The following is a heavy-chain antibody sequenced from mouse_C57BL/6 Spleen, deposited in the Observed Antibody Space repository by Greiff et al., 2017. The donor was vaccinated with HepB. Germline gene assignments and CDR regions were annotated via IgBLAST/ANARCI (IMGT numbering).Heavy chain of an antibody. CDR2: IHPNSGST. D-gene: IGHD2-3*01. CDR3: ARDGYSWYFDV. V-gene: IGHV1-64*01. CDR1: GYTFTSYW. Sequence: QVQLQQPGAELVKPGASVKLSCKASGYTFTSYWMHWVKQRPGQGLEWIGMIHPNSGSTNYNEKFKSKATLTVDKSSSTSYMQLSSLTSEDSAVYYFARDGYSWYFDVWGTGTTVTVSS. J-gene: IGHJ1*03.